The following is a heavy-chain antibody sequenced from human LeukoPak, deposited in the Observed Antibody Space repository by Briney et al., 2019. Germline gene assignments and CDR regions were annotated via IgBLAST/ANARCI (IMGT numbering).Heavy chain of an antibody. J-gene: IGHJ4*02. CDR2: ISHSGST. CDR3: ARVDIVATNYFDY. CDR1: GGSISSGGYS. D-gene: IGHD5-12*01. V-gene: IGHV4-30-2*01. Sequence: PSETLSLTCAVSGGSISSGGYSWSWTRHPPGKGLEWLGYISHSGSTYYNPSLKSRVTISVDRSKNQFSLKLSSVTAADTAVYYCARVDIVATNYFDYWGQGTLVTVSS.